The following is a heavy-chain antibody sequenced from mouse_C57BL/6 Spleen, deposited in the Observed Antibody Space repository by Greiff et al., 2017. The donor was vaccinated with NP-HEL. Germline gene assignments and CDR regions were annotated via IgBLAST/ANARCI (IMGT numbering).Heavy chain of an antibody. J-gene: IGHJ3*01. CDR2: ISYDGSN. Sequence: EVKLVESGPGLVKPSQSLSLTCSVTGYSITSGYYWNWIRQFPGNKLEWMGYISYDGSNNYNPSLKNRISITRDTSKNQFFLKLNSVTTEDTATYYCAREDYDYDWFAYWGQGTLVTVSA. V-gene: IGHV3-6*01. CDR3: AREDYDYDWFAY. D-gene: IGHD2-4*01. CDR1: GYSITSGYY.